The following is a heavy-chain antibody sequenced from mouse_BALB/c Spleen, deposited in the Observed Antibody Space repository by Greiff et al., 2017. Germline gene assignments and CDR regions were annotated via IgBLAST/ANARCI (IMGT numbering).Heavy chain of an antibody. CDR2: ISSGGGST. CDR3: ASHYGNHCFDC. Sequence: EVKLVESGGGLVKPGGSLKLSCAASGFAFSSYDMSWVRQTPAKSLEWVAYISSGGGSTYYPDTVKGRFTISRDNAKNTLYLQMSSLKSEDTAVYYCASHYGNHCFDCWGEGTTLTVSS. CDR1: GFAFSSYD. D-gene: IGHD2-1*01. J-gene: IGHJ2*01. V-gene: IGHV5-12-1*01.